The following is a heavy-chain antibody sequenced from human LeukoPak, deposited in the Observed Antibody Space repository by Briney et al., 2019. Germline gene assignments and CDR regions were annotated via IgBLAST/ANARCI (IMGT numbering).Heavy chain of an antibody. CDR2: ISTNNRAI. CDR3: VRDSQRGYGMDV. V-gene: IGHV3-48*03. Sequence: PGGSLRLSCAASGFTFSTYEMNWVRQAPGKGLEWVSYISTNNRAIYYADSVKGRFTISRDNAKNSLDLQMNSLRDEDTAVYYCVRDSQRGYGMDVWGQGTTVTVSS. CDR1: GFTFSTYE. J-gene: IGHJ6*02.